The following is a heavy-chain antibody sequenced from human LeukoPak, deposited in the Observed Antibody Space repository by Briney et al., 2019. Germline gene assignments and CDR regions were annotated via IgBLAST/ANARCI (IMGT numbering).Heavy chain of an antibody. CDR1: GFTFSNFA. CDR2: ISDSGGST. D-gene: IGHD3-10*01. CDR3: AKDLYFGSGSFFDY. J-gene: IGHJ4*02. V-gene: IGHV3-23*01. Sequence: GGSLRLSCAASGFTFSNFAMSWVRQAPGKGLEWVSAISDSGGSTYYADSVEGRFTISRDNSKNTLYLQMNSLRAEDMAVYYCAKDLYFGSGSFFDYWGQGALVTVSS.